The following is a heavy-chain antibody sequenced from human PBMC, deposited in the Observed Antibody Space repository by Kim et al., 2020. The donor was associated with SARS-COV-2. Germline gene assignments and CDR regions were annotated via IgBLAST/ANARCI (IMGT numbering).Heavy chain of an antibody. Sequence: GGSLRLSCAASGFTVSSIYMNWVRQAPGKGLEWVSVLYRGGGTYYADSVKGRFTISRDNSKNTLYLQMNSLRAEDTAVYYCARGGIVGPASTHCFDDWGQGTLVTVSS. V-gene: IGHV3-66*01. CDR3: ARGGIVGPASTHCFDD. J-gene: IGHJ4*02. CDR1: GFTVSSIY. D-gene: IGHD1-26*01. CDR2: LYRGGGT.